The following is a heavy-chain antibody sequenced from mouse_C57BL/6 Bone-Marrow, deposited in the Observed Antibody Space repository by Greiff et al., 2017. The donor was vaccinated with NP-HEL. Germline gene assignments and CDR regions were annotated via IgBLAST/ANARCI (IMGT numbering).Heavy chain of an antibody. CDR3: ARERCIYYGRRDFDY. J-gene: IGHJ2*01. CDR2: ILPGSGST. Sequence: QVQLKQSGAELMKPGASVKLSCKATGYTFTGYWIEWVKQRPGHGLEWIGEILPGSGSTNYNEKIKGKATFTADTSSNTAYMQLSSLTTEDSAIYYCARERCIYYGRRDFDYWGQGTTLTVSS. D-gene: IGHD1-1*01. CDR1: GYTFTGYW. V-gene: IGHV1-9*01.